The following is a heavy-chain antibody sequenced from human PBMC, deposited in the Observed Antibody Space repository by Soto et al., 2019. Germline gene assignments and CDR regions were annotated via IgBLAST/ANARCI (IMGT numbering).Heavy chain of an antibody. CDR2: IWYDGSNK. CDR3: ARGALLWFGDPSPYYGMDV. CDR1: GFTFSSYG. D-gene: IGHD3-10*01. V-gene: IGHV3-33*01. J-gene: IGHJ6*02. Sequence: QVQLVESGGGVVQPGRSLRLSCAASGFTFSSYGMHWVRQAPGKGLEWVAVIWYDGSNKYYADSVKGRFTISRDNSKNTLYLQMNSLRAEDTAVYYCARGALLWFGDPSPYYGMDVWGQGTTVTVSS.